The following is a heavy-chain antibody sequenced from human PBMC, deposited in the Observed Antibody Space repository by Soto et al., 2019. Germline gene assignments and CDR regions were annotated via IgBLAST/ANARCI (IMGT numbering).Heavy chain of an antibody. Sequence: PGGSLRLSCFASGXTFSSYGMHWVRQAPGKGLEWVALTWYDGSKAYYAEPVKGRFTISRDNSKNTLYLQMNSLRAKDTAVYYCARYCSGGSCYPTYYGLDVWGQGTTVT. J-gene: IGHJ6*02. CDR1: GXTFSSYG. CDR3: ARYCSGGSCYPTYYGLDV. V-gene: IGHV3-33*01. D-gene: IGHD2-15*01. CDR2: TWYDGSKA.